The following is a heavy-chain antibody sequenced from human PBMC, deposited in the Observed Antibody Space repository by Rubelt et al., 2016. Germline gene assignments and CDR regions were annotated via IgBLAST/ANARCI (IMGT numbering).Heavy chain of an antibody. CDR3: SITGEDSDFDY. J-gene: IGHJ4*02. Sequence: QLQLQESGPGLVKPSETLSLTCTVSGGSISSSSYYWGWIRQPPGKGLEWIGSIYYSGTTYYNPSLKCRVTISVDTSQNQFSLKLISVTAADTAVYYCSITGEDSDFDYWGQGTLVTSPQ. CDR1: GGSISSSSYY. D-gene: IGHD3-16*01. CDR2: IYYSGTT. V-gene: IGHV4-39*01.